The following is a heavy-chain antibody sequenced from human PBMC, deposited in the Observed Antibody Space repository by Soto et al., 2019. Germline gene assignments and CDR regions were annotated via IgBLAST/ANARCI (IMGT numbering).Heavy chain of an antibody. Sequence: GGSLRLSCSNSGFTFGGHAMSWFRQAPGKGPEWVGFIRGKAYGGTTEYAASVRGRFTISRDDSKSIAYLQMNSLTTEDTAMYYCARPSYYYDSSGFEPGAFDFWGQGTMVTVSS. V-gene: IGHV3-49*03. CDR2: IRGKAYGGTT. D-gene: IGHD3-22*01. CDR3: ARPSYYYDSSGFEPGAFDF. J-gene: IGHJ3*01. CDR1: GFTFGGHA.